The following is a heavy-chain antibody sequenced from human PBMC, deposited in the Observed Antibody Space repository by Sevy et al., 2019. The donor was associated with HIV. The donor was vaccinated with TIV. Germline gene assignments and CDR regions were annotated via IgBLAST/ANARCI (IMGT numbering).Heavy chain of an antibody. CDR3: VTGENDMDV. D-gene: IGHD7-27*01. V-gene: IGHV4-39*01. CDR1: GASISSSPYY. CDR2: VYFIGNT. Sequence: SETLSLTCTVSGASISSSPYYWGWVRQTPGKGLEWIGSVYFIGNTYYNPSLKSRVTISLDTSKNYFSLKMTSVTAADTAVYYSVTGENDMDVWGKGTTVTVSS. J-gene: IGHJ6*03.